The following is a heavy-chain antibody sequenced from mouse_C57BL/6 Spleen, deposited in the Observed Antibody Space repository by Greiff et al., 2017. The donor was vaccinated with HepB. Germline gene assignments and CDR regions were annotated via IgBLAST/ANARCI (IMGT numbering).Heavy chain of an antibody. Sequence: EVKVVESGGGLVKPGGSLKLSCAASGFTFSSYTMSWVRQTPEKRLEWVATISGGGGNTYYPDSVKGRFTISRDNAKNTLYLQKSSLRSEDTALYYCARLYYYGKGAMDYWGQGTSVTVSS. V-gene: IGHV5-9*01. CDR3: ARLYYYGKGAMDY. D-gene: IGHD1-1*01. CDR2: ISGGGGNT. CDR1: GFTFSSYT. J-gene: IGHJ4*01.